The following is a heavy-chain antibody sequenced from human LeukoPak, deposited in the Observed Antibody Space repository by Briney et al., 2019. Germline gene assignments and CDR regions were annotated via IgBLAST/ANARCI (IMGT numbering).Heavy chain of an antibody. D-gene: IGHD3-10*01. CDR2: INPKSGGT. CDR1: GYSFTGHY. CDR3: ARNLWFGESSDAFDM. Sequence: GASVKVSCKASGYSFTGHYMHWVRQAPGQGLEWMGWINPKSGGTNYAQKFQGRVTMTRDTSISTAYMDMSSLRSDATAVYYCARNLWFGESSDAFDMWGQGTMVTVSS. V-gene: IGHV1-2*02. J-gene: IGHJ3*02.